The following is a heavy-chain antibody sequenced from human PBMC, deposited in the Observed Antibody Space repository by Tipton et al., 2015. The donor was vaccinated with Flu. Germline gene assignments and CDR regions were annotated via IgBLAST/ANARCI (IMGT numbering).Heavy chain of an antibody. CDR2: IKQDGSEK. CDR3: AKDRELTPPRLGYFDY. J-gene: IGHJ4*02. D-gene: IGHD1-7*01. Sequence: GSLRLSCAASGFTFSSYWMHWVRQAPGKGLEWVANIKQDGSEKYYVDSVKGRFTISRDNAKNSLYLQMNSLRVEDTAVYYCAKDRELTPPRLGYFDYWGQGTLVTVSS. CDR1: GFTFSSYW. V-gene: IGHV3-7*03.